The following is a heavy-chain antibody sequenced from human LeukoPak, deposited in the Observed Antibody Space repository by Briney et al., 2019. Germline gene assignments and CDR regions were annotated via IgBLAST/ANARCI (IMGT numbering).Heavy chain of an antibody. CDR1: GYTFTSYY. Sequence: ASVKVSCKASGYTFTSYYMHWVRQAPGQGLEWMGIINPSGGSTSYAQKFQGRVTMTRDTSTSTVYMELSSLRSEDTAVYYCARDKSGTYYDILTGYYLDDYYYYYGMDVWGQGTTVTVSS. D-gene: IGHD3-9*01. CDR3: ARDKSGTYYDILTGYYLDDYYYYYGMDV. J-gene: IGHJ6*02. V-gene: IGHV1-46*01. CDR2: INPSGGST.